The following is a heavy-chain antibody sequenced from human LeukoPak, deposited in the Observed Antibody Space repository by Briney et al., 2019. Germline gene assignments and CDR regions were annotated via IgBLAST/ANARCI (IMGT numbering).Heavy chain of an antibody. Sequence: GGSLRLSCAASGFTFSNHAMSWVRQAPGKGLEWVSTINISGGSTFYADSVKGRFTISRDNSKNTLYLQMNSLRAEDTALYYCAKRMAVLGPYFDYWGQGILVTVSS. CDR2: INISGGST. CDR3: AKRMAVLGPYFDY. J-gene: IGHJ4*02. D-gene: IGHD6-19*01. V-gene: IGHV3-23*01. CDR1: GFTFSNHA.